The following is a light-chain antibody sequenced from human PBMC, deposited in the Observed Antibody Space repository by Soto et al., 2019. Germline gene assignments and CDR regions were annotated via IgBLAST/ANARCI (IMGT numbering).Light chain of an antibody. V-gene: IGLV2-18*02. J-gene: IGLJ1*01. CDR3: SSYRSSSLYV. CDR2: EVS. CDR1: SSDIGTYSH. Sequence: QSVLTQPAAVSGSPGQAITISCTGTSSDIGTYSHVSWYQQPPGTAPKLLIYEVSNRPSGVTDRFSGSKSGNTASLTISGLQADDEADYYCSSYRSSSLYVFGTGTKLTVL.